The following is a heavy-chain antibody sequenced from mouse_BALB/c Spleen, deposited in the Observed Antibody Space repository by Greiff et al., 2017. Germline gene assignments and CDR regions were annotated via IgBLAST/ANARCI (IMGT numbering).Heavy chain of an antibody. V-gene: IGHV3-2*02. CDR1: GYSITSDYA. Sequence: EVKLVDSGPGLVKPSQSLSLTCTVTGYSITSDYAWNWIRQFPGNKLEWMGYISYSGSTSYNPSLKSRISITRDTSKNQFFLQLNSVTTEDTATYYCASLGWGYPYYYAMDYWGQGTSVTVSS. CDR2: ISYSGST. D-gene: IGHD2-14*01. J-gene: IGHJ4*01. CDR3: ASLGWGYPYYYAMDY.